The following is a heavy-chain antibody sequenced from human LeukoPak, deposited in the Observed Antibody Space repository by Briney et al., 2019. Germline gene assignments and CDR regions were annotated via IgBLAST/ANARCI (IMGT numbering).Heavy chain of an antibody. V-gene: IGHV4-30-2*01. CDR1: GGSISSGGYS. D-gene: IGHD3-16*02. CDR3: ARDRARLGELSLDY. Sequence: PSETLSLTCAVSGGSISSGGYSWSWIRQPPGKGLEWIVYIYHSGSTYYNPSLKSRVTISVDRSKNQFSLKLSSVTAADTAVYYCARDRARLGELSLDYWGQGTLVTVSS. J-gene: IGHJ4*02. CDR2: IYHSGST.